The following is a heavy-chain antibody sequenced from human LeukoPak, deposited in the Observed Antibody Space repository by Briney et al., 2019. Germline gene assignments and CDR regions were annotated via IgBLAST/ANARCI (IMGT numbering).Heavy chain of an antibody. CDR3: ARAWDIVVVPALDY. CDR1: GFSFSSYW. J-gene: IGHJ4*02. CDR2: IKQDGSEK. D-gene: IGHD2-2*01. V-gene: IGHV3-7*01. Sequence: GGSLRLSCTVSGFSFSSYWMSWVRQAPGKGLEWVANIKQDGSEKYYVDSVKGRYTISRDNAKNSLYLQMNSLRAEDTAVYYCARAWDIVVVPALDYWGQGTLVTVSS.